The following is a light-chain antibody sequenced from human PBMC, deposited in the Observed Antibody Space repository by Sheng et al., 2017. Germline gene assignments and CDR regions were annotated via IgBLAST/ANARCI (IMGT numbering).Light chain of an antibody. CDR3: QQYDAWPRT. Sequence: EIILTQSPGALSLSSGERATLSCRASQSVGSNFLAWYQQRPGQAPRLLIYTTSRRAAGVPDRFSGSGSGTDFTLTISRLEPEDFAVYYCQQYDAWPRTFG. J-gene: IGKJ1*01. CDR2: TTS. V-gene: IGKV3-20*01. CDR1: QSVGSNF.